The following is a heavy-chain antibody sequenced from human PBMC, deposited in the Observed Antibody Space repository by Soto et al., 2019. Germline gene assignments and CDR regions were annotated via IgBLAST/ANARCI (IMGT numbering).Heavy chain of an antibody. CDR2: AYHRGTS. D-gene: IGHD3-22*01. Sequence: SETLSLTCTGSGYSISSGYYWGWIRQPPGKGLEWIGSAYHRGTSYYNPSLQSRVTISVDTSKNQFSLRLTSVTAADTAVYYCARGNGYYETSGDFNSWGQGALVTVSS. J-gene: IGHJ4*02. V-gene: IGHV4-38-2*02. CDR1: GYSISSGYY. CDR3: ARGNGYYETSGDFNS.